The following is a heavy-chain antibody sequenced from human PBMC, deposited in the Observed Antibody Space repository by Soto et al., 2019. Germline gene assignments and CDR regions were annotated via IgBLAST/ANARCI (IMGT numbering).Heavy chain of an antibody. J-gene: IGHJ6*02. Sequence: PSETLSLTCTVSGGSISSGGYCWSWIRQHPGKGLEWIGYIYYSGSTYYNPSLKSRVTISVDTSKNQFSLKLSSVTAADTAVYYCARVSLAYYYGMDVWGQGTTVTVLL. CDR3: ARVSLAYYYGMDV. CDR2: IYYSGST. CDR1: GGSISSGGYC. V-gene: IGHV4-31*03.